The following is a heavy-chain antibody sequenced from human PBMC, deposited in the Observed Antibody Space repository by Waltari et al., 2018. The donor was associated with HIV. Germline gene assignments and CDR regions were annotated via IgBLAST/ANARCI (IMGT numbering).Heavy chain of an antibody. V-gene: IGHV3-48*01. CDR3: ARDGGT. CDR1: GFTFSSYR. Sequence: EEQLVESGGGLVQPGGSLRLSCAASGFTFSSYRMNWVRQAPGKGLEWVSYIRYSGSTIYYADSVKGRFTISRDNAKNSLYLQMNSLRAEDTAVYYCARDGGTWGQGTLITVSS. CDR2: IRYSGSTI. J-gene: IGHJ5*02. D-gene: IGHD3-16*01.